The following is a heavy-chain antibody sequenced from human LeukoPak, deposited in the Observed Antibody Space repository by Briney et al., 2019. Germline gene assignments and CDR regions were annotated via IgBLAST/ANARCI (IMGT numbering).Heavy chain of an antibody. Sequence: SETLSLTCAVYGGSFSGYHWSWIRQPPGKGLEWIGEINHSRSTNYNPSLKSRVTISVDTSKNQFSLKLSSVTAADTAVYFCARGNYDYFDSWGQGTLVTVSS. CDR2: INHSRST. CDR3: ARGNYDYFDS. CDR1: GGSFSGYH. V-gene: IGHV4-34*01. D-gene: IGHD1-7*01. J-gene: IGHJ4*02.